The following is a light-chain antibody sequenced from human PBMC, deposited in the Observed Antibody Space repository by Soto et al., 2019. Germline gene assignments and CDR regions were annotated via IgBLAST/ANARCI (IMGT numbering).Light chain of an antibody. CDR1: RSVSSN. V-gene: IGKV3-15*01. J-gene: IGKJ1*01. CDR2: GAS. CDR3: QQYNNWPRGT. Sequence: EIVMTQSPATLSVSPGERATLSCRASRSVSSNLAWYQQKPGQAPRLLIYGASTRATGIPARFSGSGSGTEFTLTISSLQSEDFAVYYCQQYNNWPRGTFGQGTKVDIK.